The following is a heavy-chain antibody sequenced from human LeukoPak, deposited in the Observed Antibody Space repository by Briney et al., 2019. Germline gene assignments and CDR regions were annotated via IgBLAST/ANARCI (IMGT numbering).Heavy chain of an antibody. CDR2: MNPNSGNT. D-gene: IGHD1-26*01. Sequence: ASVKVSCKASGYTFTGYYMHWVRQATGQGLEWMGWMNPNSGNTGYAQKFQGRVTMTRNTSISTAYMELSSLRSEDTAVYYCARVRAPSGSYPFDYWGQGTLVTVSS. J-gene: IGHJ4*02. CDR1: GYTFTGYY. V-gene: IGHV1-8*02. CDR3: ARVRAPSGSYPFDY.